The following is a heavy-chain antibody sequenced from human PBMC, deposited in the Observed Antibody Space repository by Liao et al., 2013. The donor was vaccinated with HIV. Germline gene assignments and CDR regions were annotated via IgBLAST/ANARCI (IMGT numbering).Heavy chain of an antibody. CDR1: SGSFSGYY. V-gene: IGHV4-34*01. D-gene: IGHD1-26*01. CDR3: ARARYDRIVGATHLDY. J-gene: IGHJ4*02. Sequence: QVQLQQWGAGLLKPSETLALTCAVYSGSFSGYYWNWIRQPPGKGLEWIGEINHSGSTNYNPSLKSRVTISVDTSKNQFSLKLSSVTAADMAVYHCARARYDRIVGATHLDYWGQGILVTVSS. CDR2: INHSGST.